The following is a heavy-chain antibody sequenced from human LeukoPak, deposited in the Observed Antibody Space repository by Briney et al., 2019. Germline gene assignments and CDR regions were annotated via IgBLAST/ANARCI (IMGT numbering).Heavy chain of an antibody. CDR3: AREDPQTTVPEGMDV. J-gene: IGHJ6*02. V-gene: IGHV4-59*01. D-gene: IGHD4-17*01. Sequence: SETLSLTCTVSGGSISYYYWSWIRQSPGKGLKWIGYIYYSGTTNYNPSLKSRVTISVDTSKTQFSLQLRSVTAADTAVYYCAREDPQTTVPEGMDVWGQGTTVTVSS. CDR1: GGSISYYY. CDR2: IYYSGTT.